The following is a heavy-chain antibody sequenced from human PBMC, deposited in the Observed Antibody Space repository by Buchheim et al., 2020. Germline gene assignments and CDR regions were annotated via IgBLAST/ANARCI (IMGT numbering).Heavy chain of an antibody. CDR1: GGSFSGYY. CDR2: INHSGST. D-gene: IGHD2-8*01. J-gene: IGHJ6*02. CDR3: ARDNGYCTNGVCYDYGMDV. Sequence: QVQLQQWGAGLLKPSETLSLTCAVYGGSFSGYYWSWIRQPPGKGLEWIGEINHSGSTNYNPSLKSRVTISVDTSKNQFSLQLSSVTAADTAVYYCARDNGYCTNGVCYDYGMDVWGQGTT. V-gene: IGHV4-34*01.